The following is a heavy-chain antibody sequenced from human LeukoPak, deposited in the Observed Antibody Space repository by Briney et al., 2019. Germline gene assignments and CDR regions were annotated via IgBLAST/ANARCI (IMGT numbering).Heavy chain of an antibody. J-gene: IGHJ6*02. D-gene: IGHD3-3*01. CDR1: GFTFSSSA. CDR3: ARDVEVDYDFWSGYYSYYYYYGMDV. Sequence: SGGSLRLSCAASGFTFSSSAMSWVRQSPGKGLEWVSVISGSDDSTFYADSVKGRFTISRDNSKNTLYLQMNSLRAEDTAVYYCARDVEVDYDFWSGYYSYYYYYGMDVWGQGTTVTVSS. CDR2: ISGSDDST. V-gene: IGHV3-23*01.